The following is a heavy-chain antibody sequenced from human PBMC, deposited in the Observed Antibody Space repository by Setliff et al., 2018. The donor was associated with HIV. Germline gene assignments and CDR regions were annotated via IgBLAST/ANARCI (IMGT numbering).Heavy chain of an antibody. CDR1: GYTFTTFR. V-gene: IGHV1-18*01. D-gene: IGHD2-15*01. Sequence: ASVKVSCKASGYTFTTFRINWVRQAPGQGLEWMGWITPFNGNTKYAQKFQGRVTMTTDASTSTAYMEVRSLRSDDTAVYYCARDGGFDPWGQGTLVTVS. CDR3: ARDGGFDP. J-gene: IGHJ5*02. CDR2: ITPFNGNT.